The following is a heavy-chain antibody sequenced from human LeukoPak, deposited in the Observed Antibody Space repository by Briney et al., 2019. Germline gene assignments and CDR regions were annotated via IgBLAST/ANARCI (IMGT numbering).Heavy chain of an antibody. D-gene: IGHD1-26*01. CDR1: GFTFSSYA. CDR3: AKVLWSTRKFDY. Sequence: GGSLRLSCAASGFTFSSYAMSWVRQAPGKGLEWVSTISAGDGNTYYADSVKDRYTISRDNSKTTLYLQMNSLRAEDTAVYYCAKVLWSTRKFDYWGQGTLVTVSS. J-gene: IGHJ4*02. V-gene: IGHV3-23*01. CDR2: ISAGDGNT.